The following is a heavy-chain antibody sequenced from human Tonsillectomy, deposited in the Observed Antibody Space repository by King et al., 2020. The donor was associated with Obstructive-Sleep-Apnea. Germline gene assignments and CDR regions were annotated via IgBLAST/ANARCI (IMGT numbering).Heavy chain of an antibody. J-gene: IGHJ3*02. CDR3: ARGWWSDDFWSGYHGFDI. CDR2: IYSRATT. V-gene: IGHV3-53*04. CDR1: GFTVRTDY. Sequence: QLVQSGGGLVQPGGSLRLSCAASGFTVRTDYMTWVRHAPGKGLGWPSLIYSRATTLHADSLKGRSTIPRHNSNNTLYLQMNSLRTEDTALYYCARGWWSDDFWSGYHGFDIWGQGTVVTVSS. D-gene: IGHD3-3*01.